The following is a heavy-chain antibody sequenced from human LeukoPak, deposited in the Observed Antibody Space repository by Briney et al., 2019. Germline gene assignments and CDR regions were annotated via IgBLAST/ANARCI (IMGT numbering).Heavy chain of an antibody. CDR3: ATDTISSSGYYEGFDY. D-gene: IGHD3-22*01. J-gene: IGHJ4*02. Sequence: VASVKVSCKVSGYTLTELSMHWVRQAPGKGLEWMGGFDPEDGETIYAQKFQGRVTMTEDTSTDTAYMELSSLRSEDTAVYYCATDTISSSGYYEGFDYWGQGTLVTVSS. CDR2: FDPEDGET. CDR1: GYTLTELS. V-gene: IGHV1-24*01.